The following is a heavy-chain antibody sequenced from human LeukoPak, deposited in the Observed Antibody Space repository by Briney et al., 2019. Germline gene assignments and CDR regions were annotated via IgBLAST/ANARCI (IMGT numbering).Heavy chain of an antibody. J-gene: IGHJ4*02. CDR1: GFTFSSYG. CDR2: ISYDGSNK. D-gene: IGHD4-17*01. CDR3: AKDWVDYGDYVEYYFDY. Sequence: PGRSLRLSCAASGFTFSSYGMHWVRQAPGKGLEWVAVISYDGSNKYYADSVKGRFTISRDNSKNTLYLQMNSLRAEDTAVYYCAKDWVDYGDYVEYYFDYWGQGTLVTVSS. V-gene: IGHV3-30*18.